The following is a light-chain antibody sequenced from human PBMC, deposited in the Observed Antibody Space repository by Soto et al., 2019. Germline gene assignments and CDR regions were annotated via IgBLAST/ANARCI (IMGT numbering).Light chain of an antibody. J-gene: IGKJ3*01. CDR2: DAS. CDR3: QQRSNWL. CDR1: QSVSYY. V-gene: IGKV3-11*01. Sequence: ETVLTQSPATLSLSPGERATLSCRASQSVSYYLAWYQQKPGQAPRLLIYDASKRAPGIPARFSGSGSGTDFSLTISSLEPEDFAVYYCQQRSNWLFGPGTKVDLK.